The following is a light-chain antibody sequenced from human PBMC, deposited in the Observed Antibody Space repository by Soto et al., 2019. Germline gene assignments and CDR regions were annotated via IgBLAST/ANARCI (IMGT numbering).Light chain of an antibody. CDR3: SSYTGSDLV. J-gene: IGLJ2*01. CDR1: SSDIGGYNY. V-gene: IGLV2-8*01. Sequence: QSALTQPPSASGSPGQSVTISCTGTSSDIGGYNYVSWYQLHPGKAPKLVIYEVSKRPSGVPDRFSGSKSGNTASLTVSGIQAEDEADFYCSSYTGSDLVFGGGTKLTVL. CDR2: EVS.